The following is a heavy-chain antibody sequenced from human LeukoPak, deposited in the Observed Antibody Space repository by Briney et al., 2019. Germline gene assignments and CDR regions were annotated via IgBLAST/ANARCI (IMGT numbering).Heavy chain of an antibody. CDR3: ARDPYGSGSYSDY. D-gene: IGHD3-10*01. CDR1: GFTLSSYS. CDR2: ISSRRSYI. V-gene: IGHV3-21*01. J-gene: IGHJ4*02. Sequence: GGSLRLSCAASGFTLSSYSMNWVRQAPGRGLEWVSSISSRRSYIYYADSVKGRITISRDNAKNSLYLQINSLKAEDTAVYYCARDPYGSGSYSDYWGQGTLVTVSS.